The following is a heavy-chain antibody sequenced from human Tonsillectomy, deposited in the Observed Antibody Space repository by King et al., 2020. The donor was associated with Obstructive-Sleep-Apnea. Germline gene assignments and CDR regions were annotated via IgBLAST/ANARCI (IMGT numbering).Heavy chain of an antibody. CDR2: IYYTGST. J-gene: IGHJ5*02. D-gene: IGHD3-10*01. V-gene: IGHV4-59*01. CDR3: ARAPYGSGMIDWFDP. Sequence: QLQESGPGLVKPSETLSLTCTVSGGSISSYYWTWIRQPPGKRLEWIGYIYYTGSTNYSPSFKSRVTISVDTSKNQFSLHLSSVTAADTAVYYCARAPYGSGMIDWFDPWGQGTLVTVSS. CDR1: GGSISSYY.